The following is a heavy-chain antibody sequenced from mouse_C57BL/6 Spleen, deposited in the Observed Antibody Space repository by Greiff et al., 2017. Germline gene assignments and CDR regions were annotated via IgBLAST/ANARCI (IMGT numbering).Heavy chain of an antibody. CDR2: IWRGGST. J-gene: IGHJ4*01. V-gene: IGHV2-5*01. CDR1: GFSLTSYG. Sequence: VKLQESGPGLVQPSPSLSITCTVSGFSLTSYGVHWVRQSPGKGLEWLGVIWRGGSTDYYAAFMSRLSITNDNSKSQVFYKMNRLQADDTAIYYCAKNVCYYAMDYWGQGTSVTVSS. CDR3: AKNVCYYAMDY.